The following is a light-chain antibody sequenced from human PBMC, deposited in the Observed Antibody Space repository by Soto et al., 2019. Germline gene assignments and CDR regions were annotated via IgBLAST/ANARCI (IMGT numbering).Light chain of an antibody. Sequence: QSVLTQPPSVSGSPGQSVTISCTGTSSDVGSYNRVSWYQQPPGTAPKLMIYEVTKRPSGVSNRFSGSKSGNTASLTISGLQTEDEADYYCSSYTTRSTYVFGTGTKVTVL. CDR2: EVT. V-gene: IGLV2-18*02. J-gene: IGLJ1*01. CDR3: SSYTTRSTYV. CDR1: SSDVGSYNR.